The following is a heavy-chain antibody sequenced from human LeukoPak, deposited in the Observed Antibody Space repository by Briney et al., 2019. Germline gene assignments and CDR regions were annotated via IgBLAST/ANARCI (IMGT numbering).Heavy chain of an antibody. D-gene: IGHD1-26*01. V-gene: IGHV3-74*01. CDR2: INSDGSS. CDR1: GFAFISFS. J-gene: IGHJ4*02. CDR3: ARGGWEQEHLDY. Sequence: GGSLRLSCAASGFAFISFSMNWVRQAPGKGLVWVSRINSDGSSRYADSAKGRFTISRDNAKNTLYLQMNSLRAEDTAVYYCARGGWEQEHLDYWGQGTLVTVSS.